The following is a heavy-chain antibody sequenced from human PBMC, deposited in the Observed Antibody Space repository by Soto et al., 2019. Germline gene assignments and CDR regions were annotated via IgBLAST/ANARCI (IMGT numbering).Heavy chain of an antibody. D-gene: IGHD6-19*01. CDR1: GFSLSIAGMG. CDR2: IFSNDEK. CDR3: ARLPLRSGCEGFDY. V-gene: IGHV2-26*01. J-gene: IGHJ4*02. Sequence: QVTLKESGPVLLKPTETLTLTCTVSGFSLSIAGMGVSWVRQPPGKALEWLAHIFSNDEKSYNTSLKSRLTISKDSSRGQVVLTITSMAPLDTATYYCARLPLRSGCEGFDYWGQGTLVTVSS.